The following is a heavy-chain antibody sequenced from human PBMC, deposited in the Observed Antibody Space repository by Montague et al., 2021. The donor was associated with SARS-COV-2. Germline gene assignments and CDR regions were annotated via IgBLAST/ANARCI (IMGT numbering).Heavy chain of an antibody. D-gene: IGHD1-26*01. CDR2: TYYRSRWSN. CDR3: ARERWAVGVSFDY. J-gene: IGHJ4*02. CDR1: GDSVSSNRAT. V-gene: IGHV6-1*01. Sequence: CAISGDSVSSNRATWHWIRQSPSIGLEWLGRTYYRSRWSNDYAVSVRSRIIINPDTSTNQFSLQLSSVAPEDTAVYFCARERWAVGVSFDYWGQGTLVTVSS.